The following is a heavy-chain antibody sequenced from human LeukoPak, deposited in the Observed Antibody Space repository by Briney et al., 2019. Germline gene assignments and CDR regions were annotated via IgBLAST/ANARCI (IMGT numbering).Heavy chain of an antibody. CDR2: ISGSGGRT. CDR3: AKAPTSYYNYMDV. J-gene: IGHJ6*03. CDR1: GFTFSSYA. Sequence: GGSLRLSCAASGFTFSSYAMSWVRQAPGKGLEWVSDISGSGGRTYYADSVKGRFTISRDTSKNTLYLQMNSLRAEGTAVYYCAKAPTSYYNYMDVWGKGTTVTVSS. V-gene: IGHV3-23*01.